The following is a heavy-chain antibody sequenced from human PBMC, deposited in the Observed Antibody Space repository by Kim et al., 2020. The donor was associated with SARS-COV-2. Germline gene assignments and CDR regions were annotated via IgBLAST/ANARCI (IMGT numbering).Heavy chain of an antibody. CDR1: GFTFTSSA. Sequence: SVKVSCKASGFTFTSSAVQWVRQARGQRLEWIGWIVVGSGNTNYAQKFQERVTITRDMSTSTAYMELSSLRSEDTAVYYCAAGTIFGVVDYGMDVWGQGTTVTVSS. V-gene: IGHV1-58*01. CDR3: AAGTIFGVVDYGMDV. J-gene: IGHJ6*02. D-gene: IGHD3-3*01. CDR2: IVVGSGNT.